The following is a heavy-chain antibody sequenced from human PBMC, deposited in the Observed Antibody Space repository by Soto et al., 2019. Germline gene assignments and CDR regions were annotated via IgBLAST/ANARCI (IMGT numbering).Heavy chain of an antibody. D-gene: IGHD2-15*01. CDR3: AKRRGAGGHFDY. V-gene: IGHV3-23*01. CDR2: VSIGGST. Sequence: DVQLLESGGGLVQPEGSLRLSCAASGFTFSSYAMGWVRQGPGKGLEWVAVVSIGGSTHYADSVRGRFTISRDNSKNTLSPQMNSLTAEDTAVYFCAKRRGAGGHFDYWGQGALVTVSS. J-gene: IGHJ4*02. CDR1: GFTFSSYA.